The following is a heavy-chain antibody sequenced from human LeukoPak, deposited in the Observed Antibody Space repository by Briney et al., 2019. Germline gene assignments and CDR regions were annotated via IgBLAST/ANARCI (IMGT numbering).Heavy chain of an antibody. J-gene: IGHJ4*02. Sequence: GGSLRLSCAASGFTFDDYAMHWVRQAPGKGLEWVSGISWNSGSIGYADSVKGRFTISRDNAKNSLYLQMNSLRAEDTALYYCAKAITPYYYGSGSPNFDYWGQGTLVTVSS. D-gene: IGHD3-10*01. CDR1: GFTFDDYA. CDR3: AKAITPYYYGSGSPNFDY. V-gene: IGHV3-9*01. CDR2: ISWNSGSI.